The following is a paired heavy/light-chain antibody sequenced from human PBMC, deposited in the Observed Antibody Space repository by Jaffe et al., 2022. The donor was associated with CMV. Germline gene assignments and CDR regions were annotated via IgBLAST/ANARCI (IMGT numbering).Heavy chain of an antibody. CDR2: ISRSSTYI. CDR1: GFTFSSYS. J-gene: IGHJ3*01. Sequence: EVRLVESGGGLVKPGGSLRLSCAASGFTFSSYSMNWVRQAQGKGLEWVSSISRSSTYIYYADSVKGRFTISRDNAKNSLYLQMDSLRPEDTAVYYCARGGRFSTPDGFDVWGQGTMVTVS. D-gene: IGHD3-3*01. CDR3: ARGGRFSTPDGFDV. V-gene: IGHV3-21*01.
Light chain of an antibody. Sequence: IQLTQSPSSLSASVGDRVTITCRASQDISSYLAWYQQKPGKAPKLLIYAASTLQSGVPSRFSGSGSGTDFTLTISSLQPEDFATYYCQQLNSYLYTFGQGTKLEI. V-gene: IGKV1-9*01. CDR2: AAS. CDR3: QQLNSYLYT. CDR1: QDISSY. J-gene: IGKJ2*01.